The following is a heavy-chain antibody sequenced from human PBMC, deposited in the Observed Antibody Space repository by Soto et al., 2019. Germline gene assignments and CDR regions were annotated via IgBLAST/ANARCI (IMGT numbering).Heavy chain of an antibody. J-gene: IGHJ1*01. V-gene: IGHV4-31*03. D-gene: IGHD3-22*01. CDR3: AREGGEIHYYDASGHIHH. Sequence: QVRLQESGPGLVKPSQTLSLTCTVSGGSISSGGYYWSWIRQHPGKGLEWIGYIYYSGSTYYNPSLKSRVTISVATSKNQFSLKLSSVTAADTAVYYCAREGGEIHYYDASGHIHHWGQGTLVTVSS. CDR2: IYYSGST. CDR1: GGSISSGGYY.